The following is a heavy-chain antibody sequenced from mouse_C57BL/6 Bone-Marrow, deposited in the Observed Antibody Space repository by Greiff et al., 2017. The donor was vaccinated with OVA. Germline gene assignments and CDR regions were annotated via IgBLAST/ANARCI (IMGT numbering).Heavy chain of an antibody. CDR1: GYTFTSYW. CDR3: ARGRELSDYFDY. CDR2: IYPGSGST. Sequence: VQLQQPGAELVKPGASVKMSCKASGYTFTSYWITWVKQRPGQGLEWIGEIYPGSGSTNYNEKFKSKATLTVDTSSSTAYMQLSSLTSEDSAVYYGARGRELSDYFDYWGQGTTLTVSS. V-gene: IGHV1-55*01. J-gene: IGHJ2*01. D-gene: IGHD4-1*01.